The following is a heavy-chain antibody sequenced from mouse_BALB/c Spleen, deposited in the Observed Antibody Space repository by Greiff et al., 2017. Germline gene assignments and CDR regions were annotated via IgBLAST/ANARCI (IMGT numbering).Heavy chain of an antibody. J-gene: IGHJ3*01. CDR3: ARGIYYDYDGCLAY. D-gene: IGHD2-4*01. CDR2: IYPGNVNT. CDR1: GYTFTSYY. V-gene: IGHV1S56*01. Sequence: QVQLQQSGPELVKPGASVRISCKASGYTFTSYYIHWVKQRPGQGLEWIGWIYPGNVNTKYNEKFKGKATLTADKSSSTAYMQLSSLTSEDSAVYFCARGIYYDYDGCLAYWGQGTLVTVSA.